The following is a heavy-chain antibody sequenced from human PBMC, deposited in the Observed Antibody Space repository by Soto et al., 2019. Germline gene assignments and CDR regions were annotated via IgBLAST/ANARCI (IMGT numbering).Heavy chain of an antibody. V-gene: IGHV4-39*01. CDR3: VKHATQYTVWDLFGS. J-gene: IGHJ4*02. D-gene: IGHD3-10*01. Sequence: SQTLSLTCSVSGDSISSSRFFWGWIRQTPGKGLEWIGSRYYGGSSYHNPSLENRVTISIDTSKNQFSLKVNSVTAADTAVYYCVKHATQYTVWDLFGSWGQGTPVTVSS. CDR2: RYYGGSS. CDR1: GDSISSSRFF.